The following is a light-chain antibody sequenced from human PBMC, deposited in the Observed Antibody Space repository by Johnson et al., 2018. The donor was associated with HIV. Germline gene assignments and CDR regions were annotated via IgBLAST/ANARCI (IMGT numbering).Light chain of an antibody. Sequence: QSVLTQPPSVSAAPGQKVTISCSGSSSNIGNNYVSWYQQLPGTAPKLLIYDNNKRPSGIPDRFSGSKSGTSATLGITGLQTGDEADYYCGTWDSSLSAYYVFGTGTKATCL. J-gene: IGLJ1*01. CDR3: GTWDSSLSAYYV. CDR2: DNN. V-gene: IGLV1-51*01. CDR1: SSNIGNNY.